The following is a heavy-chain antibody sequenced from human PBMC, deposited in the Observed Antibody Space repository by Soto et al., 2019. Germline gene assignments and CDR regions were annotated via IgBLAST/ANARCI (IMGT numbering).Heavy chain of an antibody. CDR1: GVGLSTYA. V-gene: IGHV3-23*01. CDR3: ALPSCGGDCYSPFDY. J-gene: IGHJ4*02. CDR2: ISGNSGKT. D-gene: IGHD2-21*02. Sequence: EVQLLESGGGFVQPGGSLRLSCTASGVGLSTYAISWVRQAPGKGLEWVSVISGNSGKTDYADSGKGRFSISRDKSENTVYLQMNRLIAEDTAVYYCALPSCGGDCYSPFDYWGQGTLVTVSS.